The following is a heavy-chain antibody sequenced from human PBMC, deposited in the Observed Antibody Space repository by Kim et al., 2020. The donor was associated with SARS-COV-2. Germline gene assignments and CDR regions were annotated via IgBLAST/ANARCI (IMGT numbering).Heavy chain of an antibody. CDR3: AREMGPDSVVTPY. V-gene: IGHV1-46*01. Sequence: CAQKFQGRVTMTRDTSTSTVYLELSSLRSEDTAVYYCAREMGPDSVVTPYWGQGTLVTVSS. J-gene: IGHJ4*02. D-gene: IGHD2-21*02.